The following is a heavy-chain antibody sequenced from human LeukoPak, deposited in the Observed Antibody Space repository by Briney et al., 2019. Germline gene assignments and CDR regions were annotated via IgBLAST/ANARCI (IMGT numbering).Heavy chain of an antibody. J-gene: IGHJ6*03. CDR3: AKEGSYGYRYYMDV. CDR1: GFTFSSYG. V-gene: IGHV3-23*01. D-gene: IGHD5-18*01. Sequence: PGGSLRLSCAASGFTFSSYGMSWVRQAPGKGLEWVSTISGSGVTTYYADSVKGRFTISRDNSKNTLYLQMNSLRAEDTAVYYCAKEGSYGYRYYMDVWGKGTTVTVSS. CDR2: ISGSGVTT.